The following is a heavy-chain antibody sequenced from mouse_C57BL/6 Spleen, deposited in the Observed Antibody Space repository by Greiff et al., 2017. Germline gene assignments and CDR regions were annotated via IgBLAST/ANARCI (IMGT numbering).Heavy chain of an antibody. CDR2: ISGGGGNT. CDR3: ARQAGRGAMDY. CDR1: GFTFSSYT. J-gene: IGHJ4*01. Sequence: EVKLMESGGGLVKPGGSLKLSCAASGFTFSSYTMSWVRQTPEKRLEWVATISGGGGNTYYPDSVKGRFTISRDNAKNTLYLQMSSRRSEDTALYYCARQAGRGAMDYWGQGTSVTVSS. V-gene: IGHV5-9*01.